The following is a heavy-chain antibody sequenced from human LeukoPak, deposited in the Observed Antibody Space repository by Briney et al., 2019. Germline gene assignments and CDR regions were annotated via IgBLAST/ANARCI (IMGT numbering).Heavy chain of an antibody. J-gene: IGHJ6*03. V-gene: IGHV4-4*02. Sequence: SGTLSLTCAVSGGPISSSNWWSWVRQPPGKGLEWIGEIYHSGSTNYNPSLKSRVTISVDKSKNQFSLKLSSVTAADTAVYYCAKDDLGVVISRRITYNYYIDVWGKGTTVTVSS. D-gene: IGHD3-3*01. CDR2: IYHSGST. CDR1: GGPISSSNW. CDR3: AKDDLGVVISRRITYNYYIDV.